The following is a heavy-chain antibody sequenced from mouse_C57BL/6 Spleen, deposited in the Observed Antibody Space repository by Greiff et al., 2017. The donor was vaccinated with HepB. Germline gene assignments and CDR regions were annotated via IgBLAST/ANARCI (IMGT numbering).Heavy chain of an antibody. D-gene: IGHD4-1*02. CDR3: VREDSTGAWFAY. Sequence: EVQLQESGGGLVQPKGSLKLSCAASGFSFNTYAMNWVRQAPGKGLEWVARIRSKSNNYATYYADSVKDRFTISRDDSESMLYLQMNNLKTEDTAMYYCVREDSTGAWFAYWGQGTLVTVSA. J-gene: IGHJ3*01. CDR1: GFSFNTYA. V-gene: IGHV10-1*01. CDR2: IRSKSNNYAT.